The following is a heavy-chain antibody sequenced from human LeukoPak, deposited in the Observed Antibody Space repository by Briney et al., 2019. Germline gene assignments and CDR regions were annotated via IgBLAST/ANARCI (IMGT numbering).Heavy chain of an antibody. CDR1: GFTFSSYN. J-gene: IGHJ4*02. Sequence: SGGSLRLSCAASGFTFSSYNMNWVRQAPGKGLEWISHIWSSSSGVHYTDSVKGRFTISRDNAKNSLYLQMNSLRAEDTAVYYCARGRRRIAAPGATPPAPYFDFWGQGTLVTVSS. CDR2: IWSSSSGV. V-gene: IGHV3-48*01. CDR3: ARGRRRIAAPGATPPAPYFDF. D-gene: IGHD6-13*01.